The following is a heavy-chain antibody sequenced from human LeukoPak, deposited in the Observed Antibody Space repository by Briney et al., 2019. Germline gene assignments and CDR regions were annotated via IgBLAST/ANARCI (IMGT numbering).Heavy chain of an antibody. CDR2: IYDSGST. CDR1: GGSISIYY. CDR3: ASLTTAEAFDI. J-gene: IGHJ3*02. Sequence: PSETLSLTCTVSGGSISIYYWSWIRQPPGEGLGWIGYIYDSGSTNYNPSLKSRVTISVDTSKNQFSLKLSSVTAADTAVYYCASLTTAEAFDIWGQGTMVTVSS. D-gene: IGHD3-22*01. V-gene: IGHV4-59*01.